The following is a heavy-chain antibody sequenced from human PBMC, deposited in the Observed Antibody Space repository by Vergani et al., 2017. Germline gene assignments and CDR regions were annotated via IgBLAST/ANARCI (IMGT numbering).Heavy chain of an antibody. J-gene: IGHJ6*03. Sequence: QVQLVESGGGVVQPGRSLRLSCAASGFTFSSYGMHWVRQAPGKGLEWVAVISYDGSNKYYADSVKGRFTISRDNSKNTLYLQMNSLRAEDTAVYYCAKDRGYCTNAVCVRADVWGKXP. D-gene: IGHD2-8*01. CDR1: GFTFSSYG. CDR2: ISYDGSNK. CDR3: AKDRGYCTNAVCVRADV. V-gene: IGHV3-30*18.